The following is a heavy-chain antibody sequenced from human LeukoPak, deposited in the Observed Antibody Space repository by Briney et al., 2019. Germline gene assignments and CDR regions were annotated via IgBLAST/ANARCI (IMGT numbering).Heavy chain of an antibody. V-gene: IGHV1-69*13. CDR2: IIPIFGTA. J-gene: IGHJ3*02. CDR1: GYNFNNYG. Sequence: ASVKVSCKASGYNFNNYGVSWVRQAPGQGLEWMGGIIPIFGTANYAQKFQGRVTITADESTSTAYMELSSLRSEDTAVYYCARVLGTMVRGANAFDIWGQGTMVTVSS. D-gene: IGHD3-10*01. CDR3: ARVLGTMVRGANAFDI.